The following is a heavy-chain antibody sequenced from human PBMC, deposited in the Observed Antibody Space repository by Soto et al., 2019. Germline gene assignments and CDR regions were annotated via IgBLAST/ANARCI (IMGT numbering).Heavy chain of an antibody. CDR3: VKAGWCGGDCYSGFDY. CDR2: ISSNAGTT. V-gene: IGHV3-64D*06. CDR1: GFAFSTYA. D-gene: IGHD2-21*02. J-gene: IGHJ4*02. Sequence: PGGSLRLSCSASGFAFSTYAMQWVRQAPGKGLEYVSAISSNAGTTYYADSVKGRFTISRDNSKNTLYLRMSSLRAEDTAVYYCVKAGWCGGDCYSGFDYWGQGTRVTVSS.